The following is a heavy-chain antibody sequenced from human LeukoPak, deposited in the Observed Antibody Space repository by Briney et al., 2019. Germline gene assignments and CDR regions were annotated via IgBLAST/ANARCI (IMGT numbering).Heavy chain of an antibody. V-gene: IGHV1-69*05. Sequence: SVKVSCKASGGTFSSYAISWVRQAPGQGLEWMGGIIPIFGTANYAQKFQGRVTITTDESTSTAYMKLSSLRSEDTAVYYCARDLGATGRPPDWFDPWGQGTLVTVSS. CDR1: GGTFSSYA. D-gene: IGHD1-26*01. J-gene: IGHJ5*02. CDR2: IIPIFGTA. CDR3: ARDLGATGRPPDWFDP.